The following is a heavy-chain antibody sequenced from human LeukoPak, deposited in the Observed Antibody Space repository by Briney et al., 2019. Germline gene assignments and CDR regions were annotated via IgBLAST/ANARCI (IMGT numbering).Heavy chain of an antibody. Sequence: PSETLSLTCSVSGGSIGSYHWSWIRQPPGKGQEWIGHVHYTWNAKYNPSLKSRVTISLDRSSNQFSLRLSSVSAADTAVYYCARVASKGGMDVWGRGTTVTVSS. J-gene: IGHJ6*02. CDR3: ARVASKGGMDV. V-gene: IGHV4-59*01. CDR1: GGSIGSYH. CDR2: VHYTWNA. D-gene: IGHD5/OR15-5a*01.